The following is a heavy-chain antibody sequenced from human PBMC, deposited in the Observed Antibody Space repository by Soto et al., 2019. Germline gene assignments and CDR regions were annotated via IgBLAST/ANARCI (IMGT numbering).Heavy chain of an antibody. J-gene: IGHJ4*02. Sequence: VKVSCKASGYTFTGYYMHWVRQAPGQGLEWMGWINPNSGGTNYAQKFQGWVTMTRDTSISTAYMELSRLRSDDTAVYYCARGTYYDFWSGSTSFFDYWGQGTLVTVSS. CDR1: GYTFTGYY. D-gene: IGHD3-3*01. V-gene: IGHV1-2*04. CDR3: ARGTYYDFWSGSTSFFDY. CDR2: INPNSGGT.